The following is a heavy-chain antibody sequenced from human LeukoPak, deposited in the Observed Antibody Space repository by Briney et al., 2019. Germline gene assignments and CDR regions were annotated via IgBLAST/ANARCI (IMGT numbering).Heavy chain of an antibody. CDR2: FDPEDGET. J-gene: IGHJ3*02. CDR3: ATNQLGIGIRLAFDI. CDR1: GGTFSSYA. D-gene: IGHD7-27*01. Sequence: ASVKVSCKASGGTFSSYASSWVRQAPGKGLEWMGGFDPEDGETIYAQKFQGRVTMTEDTSTDTAYMELSSLRSEDTAVYYCATNQLGIGIRLAFDIWGQGTMVTVSS. V-gene: IGHV1-24*01.